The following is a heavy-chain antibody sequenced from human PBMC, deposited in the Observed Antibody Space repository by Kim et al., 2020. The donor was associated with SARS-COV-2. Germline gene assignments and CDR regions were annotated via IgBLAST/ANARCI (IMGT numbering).Heavy chain of an antibody. Sequence: GGSLRLSCAASGFTFSSYAMHWVRQAPGKGLEWVAVISYDGSNKYYADSVKGRFTISRDNSKNTLYLQMNSLRAEDTAVYYCAREQSGIAAAGLDYWGQGTLVTVSS. D-gene: IGHD6-13*01. CDR3: AREQSGIAAAGLDY. CDR1: GFTFSSYA. J-gene: IGHJ4*02. CDR2: ISYDGSNK. V-gene: IGHV3-30-3*01.